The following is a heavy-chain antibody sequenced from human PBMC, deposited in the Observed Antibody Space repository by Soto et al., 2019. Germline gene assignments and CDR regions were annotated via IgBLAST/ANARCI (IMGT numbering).Heavy chain of an antibody. D-gene: IGHD3-10*01. CDR2: IYNDGNT. V-gene: IGHV4-38-2*02. CDR1: GYSINSGYY. Sequence: TSETLSLTCAVSGYSINSGYYWGWIRQPPGKGLEWIANIYNDGNTYYNPSLKSRVTMSVDTSKNQFSLKLSSVTAADTAVYYCARDLANDGVDYWGQGTLVTVSS. J-gene: IGHJ4*02. CDR3: ARDLANDGVDY.